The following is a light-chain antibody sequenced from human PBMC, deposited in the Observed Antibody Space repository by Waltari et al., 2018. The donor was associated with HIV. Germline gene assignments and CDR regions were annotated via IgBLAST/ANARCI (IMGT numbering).Light chain of an antibody. V-gene: IGKV3-11*01. J-gene: IGKJ2*03. Sequence: EIVLTQSPATLSLSPGERATLSCRASQSVGSFLVWYQQIPGQAPRLLIYDASKWATGIPARFSGRGSGTDFTLTIDSLEPEDFGVYYCQQRTNWPPYSFGQGTKLEI. CDR2: DAS. CDR1: QSVGSF. CDR3: QQRTNWPPYS.